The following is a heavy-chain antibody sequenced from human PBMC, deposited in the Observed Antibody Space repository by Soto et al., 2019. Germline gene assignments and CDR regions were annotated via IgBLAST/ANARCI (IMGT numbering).Heavy chain of an antibody. Sequence: QVQLQESGPGLVKPSETLSLTCTVSGDSISSYNLSWIRQPPGKGLECIGYFHSSGGNSYNPSLKGRVAISADTSTKQFSLGLTSVTAADTAVYYCVRQGIGVLHGLVDVWGQGTTVTVSS. J-gene: IGHJ6*02. D-gene: IGHD3-10*01. CDR3: VRQGIGVLHGLVDV. CDR2: FHSSGGN. CDR1: GDSISSYN. V-gene: IGHV4-59*08.